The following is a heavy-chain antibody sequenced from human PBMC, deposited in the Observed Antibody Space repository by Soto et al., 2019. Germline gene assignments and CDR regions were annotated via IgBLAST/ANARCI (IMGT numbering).Heavy chain of an antibody. V-gene: IGHV1-18*01. Sequence: GASVKVSCKASGYTFTSNGISWVRQAPGQGLEWMGWISADTGNTNYAQKVQGGVTMTRDTSTSTVYMELRSLRSEDTAVYFCARDRAHGFDIWGQGTMVTVSS. CDR2: ISADTGNT. J-gene: IGHJ3*02. CDR1: GYTFTSNG. CDR3: ARDRAHGFDI.